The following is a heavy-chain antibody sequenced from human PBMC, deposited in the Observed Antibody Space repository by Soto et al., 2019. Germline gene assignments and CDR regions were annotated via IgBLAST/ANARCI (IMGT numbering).Heavy chain of an antibody. J-gene: IGHJ1*01. CDR3: ASHPRSDVTNGYQGHFQH. CDR1: GGSISSSSYY. V-gene: IGHV4-39*01. CDR2: IFYSGTT. D-gene: IGHD2-8*01. Sequence: PSETLSLTCTVSGGSISSSSYYWGWIRQPPGKGLEWIGSIFYSGTTHYNPSLKSRVTISVDTSKNQFSLKLSSVTAADTAVYYCASHPRSDVTNGYQGHFQHWGQGTLVTVSS.